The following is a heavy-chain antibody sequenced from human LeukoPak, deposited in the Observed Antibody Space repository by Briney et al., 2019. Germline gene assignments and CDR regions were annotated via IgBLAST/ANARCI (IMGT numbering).Heavy chain of an antibody. CDR2: ISYDGSNK. CDR3: ARERELEDTAFDI. Sequence: QAGGSLRLSCAASGFTFSSYGIHWVRQPPGKGLEWVAVISYDGSNKYYADSVKGRFTISRDNSKNTLYLQMNSLRAADTAVYYCARERELEDTAFDIWGQGTMVTVSS. V-gene: IGHV3-30*19. D-gene: IGHD1-1*01. J-gene: IGHJ3*02. CDR1: GFTFSSYG.